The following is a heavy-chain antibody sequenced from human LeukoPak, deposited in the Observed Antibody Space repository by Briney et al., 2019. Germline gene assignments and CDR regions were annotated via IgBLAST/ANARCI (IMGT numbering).Heavy chain of an antibody. J-gene: IGHJ3*02. V-gene: IGHV3-21*01. Sequence: GGSLRLSCAASGFTFSTYGMHWVRQAPGKGLEWVSSISSGSSYISYADSVKGRFTISRDNAKKSLYLQMNSLRAEDTAVYYCARDLGSIATAGTETFDIWGQGTMVTVSS. CDR1: GFTFSTYG. D-gene: IGHD6-13*01. CDR3: ARDLGSIATAGTETFDI. CDR2: ISSGSSYI.